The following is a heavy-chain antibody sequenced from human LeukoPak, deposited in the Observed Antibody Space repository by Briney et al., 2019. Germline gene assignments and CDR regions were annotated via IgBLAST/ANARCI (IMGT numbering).Heavy chain of an antibody. CDR2: IYYSGST. J-gene: IGHJ5*02. CDR1: GGSFSGYY. V-gene: IGHV4-34*01. Sequence: SETLSLTCAVYGGSFSGYYWSWIRQPPGKGLEWIGSIYYSGSTYYNPSLKSRVTISVDTSKNQFSLKLSSVTAADTAVYYCARHKYGSETAGNWFDPWGQGTLVTVSS. D-gene: IGHD3-10*01. CDR3: ARHKYGSETAGNWFDP.